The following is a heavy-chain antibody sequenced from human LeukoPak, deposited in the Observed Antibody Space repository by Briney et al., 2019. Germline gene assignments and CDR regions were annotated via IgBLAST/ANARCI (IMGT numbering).Heavy chain of an antibody. CDR2: MNPNSCNT. CDR1: GYTFTRYD. CDR3: ARGRVSTTRKLVLVTYRLYYYYYGMDV. Sequence: GSSVKVSCKASGYTFTRYDINGVRQATGQGLEWMGWMNPNSCNTGYAQKFQGRVTMTSNTSIGTAYMELSSLRSEDTAVYYCARGRVSTTRKLVLVTYRLYYYYYGMDVWGQGTTVTVSS. D-gene: IGHD2-21*02. V-gene: IGHV1-8*01. J-gene: IGHJ6*02.